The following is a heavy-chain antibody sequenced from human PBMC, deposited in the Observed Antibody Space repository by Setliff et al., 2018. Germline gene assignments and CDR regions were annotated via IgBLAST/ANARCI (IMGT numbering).Heavy chain of an antibody. CDR1: GYTSYTYG. CDR3: VRGPGPSVVVAMPFDR. J-gene: IGHJ4*02. Sequence: ASVKVSCKASGYTSYTYGIIWVRQAPGQGLELMGWINVYTGNTNYAQKFQGRVTMTTDSSTTTVYMEVTSLRSDDTAVYYCVRGPGPSVVVAMPFDRWGQGTQVTVSS. D-gene: IGHD5-12*01. CDR2: INVYTGNT. V-gene: IGHV1-18*01.